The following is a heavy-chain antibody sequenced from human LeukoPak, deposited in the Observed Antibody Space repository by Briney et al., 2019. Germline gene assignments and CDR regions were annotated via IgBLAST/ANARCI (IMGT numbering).Heavy chain of an antibody. V-gene: IGHV1-69*05. D-gene: IGHD6-13*01. J-gene: IGHJ5*02. CDR3: AGRAAAAGTGLLWFDP. Sequence: SAKVSCKASGGTFSSYAIIWVRQDPGQGPEWMGGINPIFGTANYAQKFQGRVTITTDESASTAYMELSSLRCEDTAVYSCAGRAAAAGTGLLWFDPWGQGTLVTVSS. CDR2: INPIFGTA. CDR1: GGTFSSYA.